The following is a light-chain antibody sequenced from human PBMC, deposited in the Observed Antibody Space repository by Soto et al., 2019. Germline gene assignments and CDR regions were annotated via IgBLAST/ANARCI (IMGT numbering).Light chain of an antibody. CDR3: QQRSNWPPT. CDR2: DVS. Sequence: EIVLTQFPATLSVSPGERATLSCRASQDIFIHLCWYQQKPGQAPRLLIYDVSSRATGIPARFSGSGSGTDFTLTISSLEPEDFAVYYCQQRSNWPPTFGGGTKVEI. CDR1: QDIFIH. V-gene: IGKV3-11*01. J-gene: IGKJ4*01.